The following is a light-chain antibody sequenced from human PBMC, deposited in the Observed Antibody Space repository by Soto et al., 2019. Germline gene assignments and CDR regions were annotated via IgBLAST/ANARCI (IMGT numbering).Light chain of an antibody. V-gene: IGLV1-47*02. CDR3: AAWDDSLSGRV. CDR1: TSSIGSNY. Sequence: QPVLTQPPSVSGTPGQRVTISCSGSTSSIGSNYVFWYQQLPGTAPKLLIYSNNQRPSGVPDRFSGSKSGTSASLAISGLRSEDEADYCCAAWDDSLSGRVFGGGTKVTVL. J-gene: IGLJ3*02. CDR2: SNN.